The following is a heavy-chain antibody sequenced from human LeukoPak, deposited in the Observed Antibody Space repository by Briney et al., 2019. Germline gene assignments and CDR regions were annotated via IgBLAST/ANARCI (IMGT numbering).Heavy chain of an antibody. D-gene: IGHD3-10*01. V-gene: IGHV1-2*02. CDR3: ARNNADGEGRFGY. J-gene: IGHJ4*02. CDR2: INPNSGGT. Sequence: ASVKVSCKASGYTFTGYYMHWVRQAPGQGLEWMGWINPNSGGTNYAQKFQGRVTMTRDTSISTAYMELSRLRSDDTAVYYCARNNADGEGRFGYWGQGTLVTVSS. CDR1: GYTFTGYY.